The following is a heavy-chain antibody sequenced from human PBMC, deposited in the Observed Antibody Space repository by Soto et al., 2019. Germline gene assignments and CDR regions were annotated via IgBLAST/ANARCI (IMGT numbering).Heavy chain of an antibody. Sequence: PSETLSLTCAISGDSVSSNSAAWNWSRQSPSRGLEWLGRTYYRSKWYNDYAVSVKSRITINPDTSKNQFSLQLNSVTPEDTAVYYCAREVDRRSSSSHSFDYWGQGTLVTVSS. D-gene: IGHD6-6*01. V-gene: IGHV6-1*01. CDR2: TYYRSKWYN. CDR1: GDSVSSNSAA. J-gene: IGHJ4*02. CDR3: AREVDRRSSSSHSFDY.